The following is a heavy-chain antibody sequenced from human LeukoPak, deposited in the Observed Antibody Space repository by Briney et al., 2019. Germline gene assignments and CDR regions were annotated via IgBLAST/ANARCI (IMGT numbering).Heavy chain of an antibody. Sequence: PGGSLRLSCAASGFTFSSYGMHWVRQAPGKGLEWVAVIWYDGSNKYYADSVKGRFTISRDNSKNTLYLQMNSLRAEDTAVYYCAREIRIEYSSSSAEYYYYNMDVWGQGTTVTVSS. CDR2: IWYDGSNK. J-gene: IGHJ6*02. V-gene: IGHV3-33*08. CDR3: AREIRIEYSSSSAEYYYYNMDV. D-gene: IGHD6-6*01. CDR1: GFTFSSYG.